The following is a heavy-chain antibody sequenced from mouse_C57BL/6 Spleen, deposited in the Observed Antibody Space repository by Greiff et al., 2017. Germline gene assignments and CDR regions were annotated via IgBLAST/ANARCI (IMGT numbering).Heavy chain of an antibody. CDR1: GYTFTDYE. CDR2: IDPETGGT. CDR3: TRGDDYASFAY. V-gene: IGHV1-15*01. J-gene: IGHJ3*01. Sequence: VKLMESGAELVRPGASVTLSCKASGYTFTDYEMHWVKQTPVHGLEWIGAIDPETGGTAYNQKFKGKAILTADKSSSTAYMELRSLTSEDSAVYYCTRGDDYASFAYWGQGTLVTVSA. D-gene: IGHD2-4*01.